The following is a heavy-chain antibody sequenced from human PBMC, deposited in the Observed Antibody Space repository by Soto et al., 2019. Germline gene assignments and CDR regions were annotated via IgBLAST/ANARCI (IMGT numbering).Heavy chain of an antibody. Sequence: GASVKVSCKASGGTFSSYTISWVRQAPGQGLEWMGRIIPILGIANYAQKFQGRVTITADKSTSTAYMELSSLRSEDTAVYYCARGARYSSSPHFDYWGQGTLVTVSS. J-gene: IGHJ4*02. V-gene: IGHV1-69*02. CDR3: ARGARYSSSPHFDY. CDR2: IIPILGIA. D-gene: IGHD6-6*01. CDR1: GGTFSSYT.